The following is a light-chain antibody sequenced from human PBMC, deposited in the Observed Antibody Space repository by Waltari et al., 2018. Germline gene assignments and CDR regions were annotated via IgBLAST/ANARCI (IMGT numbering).Light chain of an antibody. CDR2: DVS. J-gene: IGLJ1*01. V-gene: IGLV2-11*01. CDR3: YSYAGTSTFV. CDR1: SSDVGVYDY. Sequence: QSALTQPRSVSGSPGQSVTISCTGTSSDVGVYDYVSWYPQHPGKAPKLMIYDVSQRPSGVPARFSGSKSGNTASLTISGLQAEDEADYYCYSYAGTSTFVFGTGTKVAVL.